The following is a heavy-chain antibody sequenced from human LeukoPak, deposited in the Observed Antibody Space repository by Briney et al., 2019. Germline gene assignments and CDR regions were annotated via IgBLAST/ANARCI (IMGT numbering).Heavy chain of an antibody. CDR3: ATDGGDYVWGSYRSQYYFDY. D-gene: IGHD3-16*02. J-gene: IGHJ4*02. Sequence: ASVKVSRKVSGYTLTELSMHWVRQAPGKGLEWMGGFDPEDGETIYAQKFQGRVTMTEDTSTDTAYMELSSLRSEDTAVYYCATDGGDYVWGSYRSQYYFDYWGQGTLVTVSS. CDR1: GYTLTELS. V-gene: IGHV1-24*01. CDR2: FDPEDGET.